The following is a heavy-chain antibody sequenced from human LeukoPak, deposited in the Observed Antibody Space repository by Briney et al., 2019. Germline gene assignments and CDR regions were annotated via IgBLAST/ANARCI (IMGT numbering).Heavy chain of an antibody. CDR3: AKGITGTGSYSVADH. CDR1: GFTFSNAW. D-gene: IGHD1-26*01. V-gene: IGHV3-23*01. J-gene: IGHJ4*02. CDR2: ISESGGST. Sequence: GGSLRLSCAASGFTFSNAWMSWVRQAPGKGLEWVSAISESGGSTFYADSVKGRFTISRDNSKNTLYLQMNSLRAEDTAVYYCAKGITGTGSYSVADHWGQGILVTVSS.